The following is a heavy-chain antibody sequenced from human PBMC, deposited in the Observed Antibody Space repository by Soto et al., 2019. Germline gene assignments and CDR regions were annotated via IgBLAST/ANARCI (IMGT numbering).Heavy chain of an antibody. D-gene: IGHD6-19*01. CDR2: IIPIFGTA. J-gene: IGHJ4*02. Sequence: QVQLVQSGAEVKKPGSSVKVSCKASGGTFSSYAISWVRQAPGQRLEWMGGIIPIFGTANYAQKFQGRVTITADESTSTAYMELSSLRSEDTAVYYCAREGPRMAVAGTTPFDYWGQGTLVTVSS. CDR3: AREGPRMAVAGTTPFDY. CDR1: GGTFSSYA. V-gene: IGHV1-69*01.